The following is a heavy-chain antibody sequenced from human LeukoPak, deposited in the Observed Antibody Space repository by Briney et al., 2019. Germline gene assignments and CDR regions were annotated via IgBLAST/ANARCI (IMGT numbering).Heavy chain of an antibody. CDR1: GGSNSSSSYY. V-gene: IGHV4-39*01. D-gene: IGHD6-19*01. J-gene: IGHJ5*02. Sequence: PSETLSLTCTVSGGSNSSSSYYWGWIRQPPGKGLEWIGSIYYSGSTYYNPSLKSRVTISVDTSKNQFSLKLSSVTAADTAVYYCATSHSSGWFDPWGQGTLVTVSS. CDR2: IYYSGST. CDR3: ATSHSSGWFDP.